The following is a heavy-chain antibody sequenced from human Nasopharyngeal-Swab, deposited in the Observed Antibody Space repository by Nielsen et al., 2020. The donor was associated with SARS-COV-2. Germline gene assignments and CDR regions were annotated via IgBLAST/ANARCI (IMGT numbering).Heavy chain of an antibody. CDR3: ASVREHIVVVTAIYDY. CDR2: ISGSGGST. J-gene: IGHJ4*02. Sequence: GESLKISCAASGFTFSSYAMSWVRQAPRKGLEWVSAISGSGGSTYYADSVKGRFTISRDNSKNTLYLQMNSLRAEDTAVYYCASVREHIVVVTAIYDYWGQGTLVTVSS. CDR1: GFTFSSYA. V-gene: IGHV3-23*01. D-gene: IGHD2-21*02.